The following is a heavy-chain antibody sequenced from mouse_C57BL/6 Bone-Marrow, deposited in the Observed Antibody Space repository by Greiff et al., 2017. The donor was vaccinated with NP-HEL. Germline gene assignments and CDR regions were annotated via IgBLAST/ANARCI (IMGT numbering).Heavy chain of an antibody. CDR1: GYTFTNYW. J-gene: IGHJ1*03. CDR2: IYPGGGYT. V-gene: IGHV1-63*01. D-gene: IGHD1-1*01. CDR3: ARHGSRFNWYFDV. Sequence: VQLKESGAELVRPGTSVKMSCKASGYTFTNYWIGWAKQRPGHGLEWIGDIYPGGGYTNYNEKFKGKATLTADKSSSTAYMQFSSLTSEDSAIYYCARHGSRFNWYFDVWGTGTTVTVSS.